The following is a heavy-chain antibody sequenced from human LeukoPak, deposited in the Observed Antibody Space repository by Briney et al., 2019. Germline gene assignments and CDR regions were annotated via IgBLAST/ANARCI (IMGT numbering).Heavy chain of an antibody. V-gene: IGHV5-51*01. D-gene: IGHD6-13*01. CDR3: ARSTGSYGSSWSYYFDY. Sequence: GESLKISCKGSGYSFTSYWIGWVRQMPGKGLEWMGIIYPGDSDTRYSPSFQGQVTISADKSISTAYLQWSSLKASDTAMYYCARSTGSYGSSWSYYFDYWGQGTLVTVSS. CDR1: GYSFTSYW. CDR2: IYPGDSDT. J-gene: IGHJ4*02.